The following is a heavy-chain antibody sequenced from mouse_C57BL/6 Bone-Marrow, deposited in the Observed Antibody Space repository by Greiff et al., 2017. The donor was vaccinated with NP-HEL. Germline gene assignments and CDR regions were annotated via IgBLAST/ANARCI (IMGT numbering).Heavy chain of an antibody. D-gene: IGHD4-1*01. J-gene: IGHJ2*01. CDR1: GYSITSGYY. Sequence: DVQLQESGPGLVKPSQSLSLTCSVTGYSITSGYYWNWIRQFPGNKLEWMGYISYDGSNNYNPSLNNRISITRDTSKNQFFLKLNSVTTEDTATYYCARTGVYFDYWGQGTTLTVSS. CDR3: ARTGVYFDY. CDR2: ISYDGSN. V-gene: IGHV3-6*01.